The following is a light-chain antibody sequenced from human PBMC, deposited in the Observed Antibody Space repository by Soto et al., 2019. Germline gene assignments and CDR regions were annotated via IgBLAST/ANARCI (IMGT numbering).Light chain of an antibody. CDR1: SGYSNYK. CDR2: VGTGGIVG. J-gene: IGLJ1*01. V-gene: IGLV9-49*01. CDR3: GADHGSGSKYV. Sequence: QSVLTQPPSASASLGASVTLTCTLSSGYSNYKVDWYQQRPGKGPRFVMRVGTGGIVGSKGDGIPDRFSVLGSGLNRYLTIKNIQGEDESDYHCGADHGSGSKYVFGTGTKLTVL.